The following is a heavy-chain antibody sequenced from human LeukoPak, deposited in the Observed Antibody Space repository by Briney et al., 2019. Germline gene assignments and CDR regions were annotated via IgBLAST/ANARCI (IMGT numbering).Heavy chain of an antibody. V-gene: IGHV4-34*01. CDR1: GGSFSGYY. J-gene: IGHJ6*03. Sequence: SETLSLTCAVYGGSFSGYYWSWIRQPPGKGLEWIGEINHSGSTNYNPSLKSRVTISVDTSKNQFSLKLSSVTAADTAVYYCARGTNILTGYYYMDVWGKETTVTVSS. D-gene: IGHD3-9*01. CDR3: ARGTNILTGYYYMDV. CDR2: INHSGST.